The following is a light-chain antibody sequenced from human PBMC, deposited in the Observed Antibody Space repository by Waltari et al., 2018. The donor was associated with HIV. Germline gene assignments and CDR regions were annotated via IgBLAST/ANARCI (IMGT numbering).Light chain of an antibody. V-gene: IGKV3-15*01. CDR2: GSS. CDR3: QQRTNWLPWT. CDR1: RTDIGN. J-gene: IGKJ1*01. Sequence: EIAMTQSPATMSVSPGEKATLSCRASRTDIGNLAWYQQKPGQASRLPVYGSSTRAAGVPARFTGSGSGTEFTLTISTLQSEDGAVYYCQQRTNWLPWTFGQGTKVEVK.